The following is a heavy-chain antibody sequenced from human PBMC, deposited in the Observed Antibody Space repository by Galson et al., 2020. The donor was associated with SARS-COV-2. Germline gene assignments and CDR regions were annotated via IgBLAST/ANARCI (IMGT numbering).Heavy chain of an antibody. V-gene: IGHV3-21*01. CDR3: AREPSGYYDSSGYPVNAFDI. D-gene: IGHD3-22*01. CDR2: ISSRSTFI. CDR1: GFTFSTYS. J-gene: IGHJ3*02. Sequence: GESLKTSCPASGFTFSTYSMNWVRPAPGKGLEWVSSISSRSTFIYYADSVKGRFTISRDNAKNSLYLQMNSLRAEDTAVYYCAREPSGYYDSSGYPVNAFDIWGQGTMVTVSS.